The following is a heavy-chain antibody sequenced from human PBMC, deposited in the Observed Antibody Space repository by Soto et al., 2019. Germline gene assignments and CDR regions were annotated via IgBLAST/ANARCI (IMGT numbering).Heavy chain of an antibody. CDR2: IWHDGSQK. J-gene: IGHJ3*01. CDR3: EGRDDPFHV. CDR1: GFTFSNYG. V-gene: IGHV3-33*01. Sequence: QVQLVESGGGVVQPGTSLRLSCVATGFTFSNYGIHWVRQAPGRGLEWVAVIWHDGSQKYLADSVRGRFTISRDNSKKTVYLQMNSLRAEDTAVYYCEGRDDPFHVWGQGTMVTVSS.